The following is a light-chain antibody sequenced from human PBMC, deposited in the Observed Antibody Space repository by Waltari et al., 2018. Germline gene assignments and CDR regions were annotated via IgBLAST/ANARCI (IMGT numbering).Light chain of an antibody. CDR1: QTVNNNY. CDR3: QQYGSSPYT. J-gene: IGKJ2*01. V-gene: IGKV3-20*01. Sequence: EIVLTQSPGTLSLSPGERATLSCRASQTVNNNYLAWYQQRLGQAPRLLISRGSGRASGVADRFSASGSGTDFTLTISRLEPEDFAVYYCQQYGSSPYTFGQGTKLEI. CDR2: RGS.